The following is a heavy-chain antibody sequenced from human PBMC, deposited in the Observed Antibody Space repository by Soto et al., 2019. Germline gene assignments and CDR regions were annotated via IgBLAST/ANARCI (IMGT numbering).Heavy chain of an antibody. CDR2: IWYDGSNK. J-gene: IGHJ6*02. CDR1: GFTFSSYG. CDR3: ARGAIGLRGSGYYLSLVYYYGMDV. Sequence: PGRSLRLSCAAFGFTFSSYGMHWVRQAPGKGLEWVAVIWYDGSNKYYADSVKGRFTISRDNSKNTLYLQMNSLRAEDTAVYYCARGAIGLRGSGYYLSLVYYYGMDVWGQGTTVTVSS. D-gene: IGHD3-3*01. V-gene: IGHV3-33*01.